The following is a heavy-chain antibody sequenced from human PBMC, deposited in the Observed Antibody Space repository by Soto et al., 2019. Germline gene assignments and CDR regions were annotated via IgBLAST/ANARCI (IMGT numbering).Heavy chain of an antibody. CDR3: TRTAGYVYQLLFNY. CDR1: GGSVNSGDDY. D-gene: IGHD2-2*01. V-gene: IGHV4-30-4*01. J-gene: IGHJ4*01. Sequence: SETLALTCTVSGGSVNSGDDYGSWIRQPPGKGLEWIGYIYYSGSTYYNPSLKSRVTISVDTSKNQFSLKLSSVTAADTAVYYCTRTAGYVYQLLFNYWGQGTLVTVSS. CDR2: IYYSGST.